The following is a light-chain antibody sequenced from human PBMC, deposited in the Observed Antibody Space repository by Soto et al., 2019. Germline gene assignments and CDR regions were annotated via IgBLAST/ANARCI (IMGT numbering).Light chain of an antibody. CDR1: QTISSW. Sequence: DIQMTQSPSTLSGSVGDRFTITCLASQTISSWLAWYQQKPRKAPKLLIYDGSTLQSGVPSRFSGSGSGTEFTLTISSLQPDDVATYYCQQYNALWYTFGQGTKVDIK. CDR3: QQYNALWYT. V-gene: IGKV1-5*01. CDR2: DGS. J-gene: IGKJ2*01.